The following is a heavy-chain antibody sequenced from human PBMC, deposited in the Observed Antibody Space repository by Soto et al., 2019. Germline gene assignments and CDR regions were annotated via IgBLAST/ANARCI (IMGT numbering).Heavy chain of an antibody. CDR3: ARDRGWSLFDY. Sequence: EVQLVESGGGLVQPGGSLRLSCAASGFTFSSYWMYWVRQAPGKGLVWVSRTNSDGSDTSYADSVKGRFTISRHNAKNTLYLQMNSLRAEDTAVYYCARDRGWSLFDYWGQGTLVTVSS. D-gene: IGHD6-19*01. V-gene: IGHV3-74*01. J-gene: IGHJ4*02. CDR2: TNSDGSDT. CDR1: GFTFSSYW.